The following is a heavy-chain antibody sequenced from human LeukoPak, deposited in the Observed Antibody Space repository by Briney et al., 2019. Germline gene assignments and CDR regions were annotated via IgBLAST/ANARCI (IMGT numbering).Heavy chain of an antibody. CDR1: GFTFSSYG. CDR2: IRYDGSNK. CDR3: ARHRRIAAAGIRGYDY. J-gene: IGHJ4*02. V-gene: IGHV3-30*02. Sequence: PGGSPRLSCAASGFTFSSYGMHWVRQAPGKGLEWVAFIRYDGSNKYYTDSVKGRFTISRDNSKNTLYLQMNSLRAEDTAVYYCARHRRIAAAGIRGYDYWGQGTLVTVSS. D-gene: IGHD6-13*01.